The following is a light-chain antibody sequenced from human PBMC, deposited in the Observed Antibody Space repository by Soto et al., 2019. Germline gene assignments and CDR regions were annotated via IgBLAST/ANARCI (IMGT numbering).Light chain of an antibody. CDR3: QQYGSSPWT. CDR2: GAS. J-gene: IGKJ1*01. V-gene: IGKV3-20*01. CDR1: QSVSSYY. Sequence: EIVLTQSPATLSLSPGERATLSCRASQSVSSYYLAWYQQKPGQAPRLLIYGASSRATGIPHRFSGSGSGTDFTLTISSLGPEEFAVYYCQQYGSSPWTFGQGTKVDI.